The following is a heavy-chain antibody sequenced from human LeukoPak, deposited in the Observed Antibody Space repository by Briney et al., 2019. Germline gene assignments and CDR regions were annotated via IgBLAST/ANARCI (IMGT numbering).Heavy chain of an antibody. J-gene: IGHJ5*02. CDR2: IDHSGAT. D-gene: IGHD2-15*01. V-gene: IGHV4-34*01. CDR1: GGSLIDDY. Sequence: PSETLCLTCAVYGGSLIDDYWCWIRQSPGKGLEWIGDIDHSGATSYNTDLRSRVGMSIDPSRNQFYLKIHSVTGSDTTVYYCAMLLWQSGRPAPWDQGSLVTVSS. CDR3: AMLLWQSGRPAP.